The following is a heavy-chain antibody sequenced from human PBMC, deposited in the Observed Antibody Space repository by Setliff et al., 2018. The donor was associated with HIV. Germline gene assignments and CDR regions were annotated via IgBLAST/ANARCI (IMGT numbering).Heavy chain of an antibody. D-gene: IGHD4-17*01. Sequence: PSETLSLTCTVSGGSISTYHWSWIRQPTGKGLEWIGSIYFTGSSDNNPSLKSRVTLSVDTSKHQFSLKLSSVTAADTAVYYCARVQMAYAAFDVWGQGTMVTVSS. J-gene: IGHJ3*01. CDR2: IYFTGSS. CDR1: GGSISTYH. CDR3: ARVQMAYAAFDV. V-gene: IGHV4-59*01.